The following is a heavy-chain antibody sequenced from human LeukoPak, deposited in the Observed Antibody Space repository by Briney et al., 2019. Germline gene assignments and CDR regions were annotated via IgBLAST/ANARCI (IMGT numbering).Heavy chain of an antibody. Sequence: GGSLRLSCAASGFTFRSYAMHWVRQAPGKGLEWVAVISYDGSNKYYADSVKGRFTISRDNSKNTLYLQMNSLRAEDTAVYYCARLRFLEWLLFDYWGQGTLVTVSS. CDR3: ARLRFLEWLLFDY. V-gene: IGHV3-30-3*01. J-gene: IGHJ4*02. CDR2: ISYDGSNK. D-gene: IGHD3-3*01. CDR1: GFTFRSYA.